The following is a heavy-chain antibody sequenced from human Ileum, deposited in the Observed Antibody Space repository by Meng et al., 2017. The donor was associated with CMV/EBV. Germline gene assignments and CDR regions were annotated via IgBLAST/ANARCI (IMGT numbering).Heavy chain of an antibody. CDR1: GFTFSSYT. D-gene: IGHD5-12*01. Sequence: GGSLRLSCVASGFTFSSYTLHWVRQAPGKGLEWVSLISSSDSYIYYADSVKGRFTVSRDNAKNSLFLQMNSLRAEDTAVYYCARVFGALRLAFDYWGQGTLVTVSS. CDR2: ISSSDSYI. CDR3: ARVFGALRLAFDY. V-gene: IGHV3-21*01. J-gene: IGHJ4*02.